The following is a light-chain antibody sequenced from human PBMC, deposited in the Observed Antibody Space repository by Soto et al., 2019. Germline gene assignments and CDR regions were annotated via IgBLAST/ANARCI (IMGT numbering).Light chain of an antibody. V-gene: IGKV3-11*01. CDR3: QQRGNWPPT. CDR2: DST. CDR1: QSIHTS. J-gene: IGKJ5*01. Sequence: ILKQSPATLSLSPCERATLSCRASQSIHTSLAWYQQKPGQPPRLVVYDSTLRANGVPDRFSGSGSGTDFTLSISSLEPEDFAVYYCQQRGNWPPTFGQGTRLEIK.